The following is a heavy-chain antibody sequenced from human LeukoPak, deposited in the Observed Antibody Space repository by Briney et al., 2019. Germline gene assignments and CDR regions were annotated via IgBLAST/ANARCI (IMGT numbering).Heavy chain of an antibody. Sequence: GGSLRLSCAASGFNFITYAMDWVRQAPGKGLEWVAVISYDGSNKYYADSVKGRFTISRDNSKNTLYLQMNSLRAEDTAVYYCARDREYSYGSFDYWGQGTLVTVSS. D-gene: IGHD5-18*01. V-gene: IGHV3-30-3*01. J-gene: IGHJ4*02. CDR2: ISYDGSNK. CDR1: GFNFITYA. CDR3: ARDREYSYGSFDY.